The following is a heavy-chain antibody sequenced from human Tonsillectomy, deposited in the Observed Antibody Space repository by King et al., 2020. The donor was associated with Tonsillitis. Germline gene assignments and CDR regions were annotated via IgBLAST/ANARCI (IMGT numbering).Heavy chain of an antibody. Sequence: DVQLVESGGGLVQPGGSLRLSCEASGVIFSSYWMNWVRQAPGKGLEWVANIKQDGSMKFYVDSVKGRFTISRDDAKNSLYLQMNSLRAEDTAVYYCATYRSRWNGFDYWGRGTLVTVSS. J-gene: IGHJ4*02. CDR1: GVIFSSYW. V-gene: IGHV3-7*01. CDR2: IKQDGSMK. D-gene: IGHD6-13*01. CDR3: ATYRSRWNGFDY.